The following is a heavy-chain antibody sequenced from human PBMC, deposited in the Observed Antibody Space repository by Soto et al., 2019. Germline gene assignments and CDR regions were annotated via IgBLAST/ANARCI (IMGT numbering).Heavy chain of an antibody. V-gene: IGHV3-33*01. J-gene: IGHJ4*02. CDR1: GFTFSGYG. Sequence: QVQLVESGGGVVQPGRSLRLSCAASGFTFSGYGMHWVRQAPGKGLEWVAVIWYDGSNKYYADSVKGRFTISRDNSKNTLYLQMNSLRAEDTAVYYCARSDYYDSSGYYYYFDYWGQGTLVTVSS. CDR3: ARSDYYDSSGYYYYFDY. D-gene: IGHD3-22*01. CDR2: IWYDGSNK.